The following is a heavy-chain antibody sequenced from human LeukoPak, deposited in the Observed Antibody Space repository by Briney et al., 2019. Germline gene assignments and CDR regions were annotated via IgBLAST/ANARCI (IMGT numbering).Heavy chain of an antibody. CDR2: INPSGGST. CDR1: GYTFTSYY. CDR3: AREYYDSSGYGYDAFDI. V-gene: IGHV1-46*01. Sequence: ASVKVSCKASGYTFTSYYMHWVRQAPGQGLEWMGIINPSGGSTSYAQKFQGRVTMTRDMSTSTVYMELSSLRSEDTAVYYCAREYYDSSGYGYDAFDIWGQGTMVTVSS. D-gene: IGHD3-22*01. J-gene: IGHJ3*02.